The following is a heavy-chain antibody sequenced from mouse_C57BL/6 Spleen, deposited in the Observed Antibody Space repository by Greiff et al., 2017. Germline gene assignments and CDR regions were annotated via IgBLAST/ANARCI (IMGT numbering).Heavy chain of an antibody. CDR1: GYTFTDYE. J-gene: IGHJ3*01. D-gene: IGHD2-5*01. Sequence: QVQLQQSGAELVRPGASVTLSCKASGYTFTDYEMHWVKQTPVHGLEWIGAIDPETDGTAYNQKFKGKAILTADKSSSTAYMELRSLTSEDSAVYYCTRDYYSNYVGAWFAYWGQGTLVTVSA. V-gene: IGHV1-15*01. CDR2: IDPETDGT. CDR3: TRDYYSNYVGAWFAY.